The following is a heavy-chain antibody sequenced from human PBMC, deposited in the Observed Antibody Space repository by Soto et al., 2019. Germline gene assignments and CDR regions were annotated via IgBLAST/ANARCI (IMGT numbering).Heavy chain of an antibody. CDR3: ARDFRLLDSGDDY. CDR1: GFTFSSYA. V-gene: IGHV3-30-3*01. J-gene: IGHJ4*02. CDR2: ISYDGSNK. Sequence: PGGSLRLSCAASGFTFSSYAMHWVRQAPGKGLEWVAVISYDGSNKYYADSVKGRFTISRDNSKNTLYLQMNSLRAEDTAVYYCARDFRLLDSGDDYWGQGTLVTVSS. D-gene: IGHD3-10*01.